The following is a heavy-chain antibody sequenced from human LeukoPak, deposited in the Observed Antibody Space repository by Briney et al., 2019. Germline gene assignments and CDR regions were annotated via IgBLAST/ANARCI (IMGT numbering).Heavy chain of an antibody. J-gene: IGHJ4*02. D-gene: IGHD7-27*01. CDR1: GSSISSYY. CDR3: AREPLGGKNYIDY. V-gene: IGHV4-4*07. Sequence: SETLSLTCTVSGSSISSYYWTWIRQPAGKGLEWIGRIYTSGNTIYNPSLKSRVTMSIDTSKNQFSLKLSSVTAADTAVYCCAREPLGGKNYIDYWGQGTLVTVSS. CDR2: IYTSGNT.